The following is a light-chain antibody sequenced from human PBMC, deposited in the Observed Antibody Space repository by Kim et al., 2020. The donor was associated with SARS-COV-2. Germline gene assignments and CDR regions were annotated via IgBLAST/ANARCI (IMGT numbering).Light chain of an antibody. CDR2: GAS. CDR3: QQYGSSPC. V-gene: IGKV3-20*01. CDR1: QSVSSSY. Sequence: EIVLTQSPGTLSLSPGERATLSCRASQSVSSSYLAWYQQKPGQAPRLLIYGASSRATGIPDRFSGSGSGTDFTLTISRLEPEDFAVYYCQQYGSSPCFGQGTKLEI. J-gene: IGKJ2*03.